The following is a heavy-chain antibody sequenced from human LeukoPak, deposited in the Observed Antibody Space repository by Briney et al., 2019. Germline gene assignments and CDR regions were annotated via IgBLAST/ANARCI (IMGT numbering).Heavy chain of an antibody. CDR3: ARVSACSSSDSCYSGY. CDR1: GFSFSRYG. CDR2: ISSGGRYI. V-gene: IGHV3-21*01. J-gene: IGHJ4*02. D-gene: IGHD2-15*01. Sequence: GGSLRLSCTGSGFSFSRYGMNWVRQTPGKGLEWVSFISSGGRYIYYADSVKGRFTVSRDNAKNSLYLQMNSLGAEDTAVYYCARVSACSSSDSCYSGYWGQGTLVTVSS.